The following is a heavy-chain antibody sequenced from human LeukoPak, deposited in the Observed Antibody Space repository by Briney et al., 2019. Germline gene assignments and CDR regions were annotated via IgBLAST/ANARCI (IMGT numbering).Heavy chain of an antibody. Sequence: SETLSLTCTVSGGSISSYYWSWIRQPPGKGLEWIGEINHSGSTNYNPSLKSRVTISVDTSKNQFSLKLSSVTAADTAVYYCARGSSPSYYDFWSGLEAYYGMDVWGQGTTVTVSS. J-gene: IGHJ6*02. V-gene: IGHV4-34*01. CDR1: GGSISSYY. CDR2: INHSGST. CDR3: ARGSSPSYYDFWSGLEAYYGMDV. D-gene: IGHD3-3*01.